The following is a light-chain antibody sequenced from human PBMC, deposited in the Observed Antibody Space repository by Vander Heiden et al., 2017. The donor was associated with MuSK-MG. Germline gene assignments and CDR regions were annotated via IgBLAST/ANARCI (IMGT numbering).Light chain of an antibody. CDR1: QSVLYTSDNKNY. CDR3: QQSYRTLPLT. Sequence: DIVMTQSPDSLAVSLGGRATINCKSSQSVLYTSDNKNYLSWYQQKPGQPPKLLIYWASTRESGVPDRFSANGSGTDFTLTISSLQAEDVAVYYWQQSYRTLPLTFGGGTKVEIE. CDR2: WAS. V-gene: IGKV4-1*01. J-gene: IGKJ4*01.